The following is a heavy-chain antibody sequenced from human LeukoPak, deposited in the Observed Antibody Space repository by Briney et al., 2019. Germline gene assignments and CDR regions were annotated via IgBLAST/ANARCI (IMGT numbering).Heavy chain of an antibody. CDR1: GGTFSSYA. CDR2: IIPILDTP. D-gene: IGHD3-22*01. CDR3: ARDLTSYYYDNNGAFDF. J-gene: IGHJ4*02. V-gene: IGHV1-69*04. Sequence: SVKVSCKASGGTFSSYAINWVRQAPGQGLEWMGRIIPILDTPNYAQKFQGRVTITADKSTSTAYMELSSLRSEDTAVYYCARDLTSYYYDNNGAFDFWGQGTLVTVSS.